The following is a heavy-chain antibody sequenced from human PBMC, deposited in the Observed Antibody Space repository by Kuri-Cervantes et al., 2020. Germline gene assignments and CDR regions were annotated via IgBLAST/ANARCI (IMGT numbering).Heavy chain of an antibody. CDR3: ARARGRGFTNGGYYFDY. CDR2: IFDTGNT. Sequence: SETLSLTCTVSGYSISSGYYWGWIRQSPGKGLEWIGFIFDTGNTDYNPSLKSRVTIAVDTSKSQFSLELTSMTAADTAIYYCARARGRGFTNGGYYFDYWGQGSLVTVSS. D-gene: IGHD2-8*01. J-gene: IGHJ4*02. V-gene: IGHV4-38-2*02. CDR1: GYSISSGYY.